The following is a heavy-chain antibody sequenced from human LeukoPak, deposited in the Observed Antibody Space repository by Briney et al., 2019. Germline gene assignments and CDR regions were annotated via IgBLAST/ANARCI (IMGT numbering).Heavy chain of an antibody. CDR1: GGTFSSYA. J-gene: IGHJ6*02. CDR3: ATTRHCSGGSCPPGYYGMDV. V-gene: IGHV1-69*13. CDR2: IIPIFGTA. D-gene: IGHD2-15*01. Sequence: SVKVSCKASGGTFSSYAISWVRQAPGQGLEWMGGIIPIFGTANYAQKFQGRVTITADESTSTAYMELSSLRSEDTAVYYCATTRHCSGGSCPPGYYGMDVWGQGTTVTVSS.